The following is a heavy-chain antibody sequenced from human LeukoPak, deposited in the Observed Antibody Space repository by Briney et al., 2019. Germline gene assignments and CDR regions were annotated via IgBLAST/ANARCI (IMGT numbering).Heavy chain of an antibody. J-gene: IGHJ4*02. D-gene: IGHD3-22*01. V-gene: IGHV4-59*12. CDR3: ATSGYSSGYYYFDY. Sequence: SETLSLTCTVSGGSISSYYWSWIRQPPGKGLEWIGNIYYSGSTNYNPSLKSRVTISVDTSKNQFSLKLSSVTAADTAVYYCATSGYSSGYYYFDYWGQGTLVTVSS. CDR1: GGSISSYY. CDR2: IYYSGST.